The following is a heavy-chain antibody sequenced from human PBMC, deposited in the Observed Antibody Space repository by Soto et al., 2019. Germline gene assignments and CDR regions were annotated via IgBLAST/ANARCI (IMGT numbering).Heavy chain of an antibody. V-gene: IGHV1-18*04. CDR2: ISAYNGNT. J-gene: IGHJ5*02. Sequence: ASVKVSCKASGYTFTSYGISWVRQAPGQGLEWMGWISAYNGNTNYAQKLQGRVTMTTDTSTSTAYMELRSLRSDETAVYYCARVLYSSGWYGLAWFEPWGEGTLVAVSS. CDR3: ARVLYSSGWYGLAWFEP. D-gene: IGHD6-19*01. CDR1: GYTFTSYG.